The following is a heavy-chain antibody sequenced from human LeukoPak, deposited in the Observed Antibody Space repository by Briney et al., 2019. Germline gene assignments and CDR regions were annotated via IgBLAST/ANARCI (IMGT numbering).Heavy chain of an antibody. D-gene: IGHD6-13*01. CDR1: GFTFSDYY. J-gene: IGHJ4*02. Sequence: GGSLRLSCAVSGFTFSDYYMSWIRQAPGKGLEWVSYISSGGSTISHADSVKGRFTISRDNAENSLYLQMNRLRAEDTAVYYCARRAAAGRWFDYWGQGTLVTVSS. V-gene: IGHV3-11*01. CDR2: ISSGGSTI. CDR3: ARRAAAGRWFDY.